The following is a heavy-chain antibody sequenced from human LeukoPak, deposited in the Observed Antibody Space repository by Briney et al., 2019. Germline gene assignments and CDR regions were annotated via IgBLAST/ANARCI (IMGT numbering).Heavy chain of an antibody. CDR2: IASDGNDQ. J-gene: IGHJ4*02. D-gene: IGHD3-9*01. CDR3: ARDFDQGGADYYFAY. Sequence: GGSLRLSCAASGFTFSSYSMNWVRQAPGKGLEWVTVIASDGNDQHYADSVKGRFTISRDNSKNTVFLQMNSLRIEDTAVYYCARDFDQGGADYYFAYWGQGTLDTVSS. V-gene: IGHV3-30*03. CDR1: GFTFSSYS.